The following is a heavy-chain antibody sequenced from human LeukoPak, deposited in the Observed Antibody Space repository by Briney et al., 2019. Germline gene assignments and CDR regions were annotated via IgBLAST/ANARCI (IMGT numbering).Heavy chain of an antibody. J-gene: IGHJ4*02. V-gene: IGHV3-33*01. D-gene: IGHD2/OR15-2a*01. CDR3: ARDKGTTSIDD. CDR2: IYYDGSSK. CDR1: GIPFSRSG. Sequence: GGSLRLSCAASGIPFSRSGMHWVRQAPGKGLDWVAFIYYDGSSKYYADSVKGRFTISRDNSKDTVYLQMNSLRAEDTAVYFCARDKGTTSIDDWGQGALVTVSS.